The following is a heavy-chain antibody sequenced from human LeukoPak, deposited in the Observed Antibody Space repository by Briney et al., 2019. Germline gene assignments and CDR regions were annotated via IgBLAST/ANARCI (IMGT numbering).Heavy chain of an antibody. Sequence: GASVKVSCKASGYTFTSYGISWVRQAPGQGLEWLGWISAYNGETAYAQKFQGRVTVTTDTSTSTAYMELRSLRSDDTAVYYRAREYYYNSRTYFPLDHWGQGTLVTVS. CDR2: ISAYNGET. D-gene: IGHD2/OR15-2a*01. CDR1: GYTFTSYG. CDR3: AREYYYNSRTYFPLDH. J-gene: IGHJ4*02. V-gene: IGHV1-18*01.